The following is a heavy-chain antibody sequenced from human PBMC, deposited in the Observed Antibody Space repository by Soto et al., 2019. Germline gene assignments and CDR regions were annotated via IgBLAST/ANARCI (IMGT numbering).Heavy chain of an antibody. CDR3: AREEGLLNWFDP. CDR1: GFTFSSYS. D-gene: IGHD1-26*01. Sequence: EVQLVESGGGLVQPGGSLRLSCAASGFTFSSYSMNWVRQAPGKGLEWVSYISSSSSTIYYADSVKGRFTISRDTAKNSLYLQMNSLRAEDTAVYYCAREEGLLNWFDPWAQGTLVTVSS. V-gene: IGHV3-48*01. J-gene: IGHJ5*02. CDR2: ISSSSSTI.